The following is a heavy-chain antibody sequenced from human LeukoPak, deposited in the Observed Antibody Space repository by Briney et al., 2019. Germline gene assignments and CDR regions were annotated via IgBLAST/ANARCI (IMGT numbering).Heavy chain of an antibody. CDR1: GFTFSSYS. CDR2: ITGSAGST. J-gene: IGHJ4*02. V-gene: IGHV3-23*01. Sequence: GGSLRLSCAASGFTFSSYSMSWVRQAPGKGLEWVSGITGSAGSTHYADSVKGRFTISRDNTKNTLYLQMNSLRAEDTAIYYCAKSSYYDSSGYYREYYFDYWGQGTLVTVSS. CDR3: AKSSYYDSSGYYREYYFDY. D-gene: IGHD3-22*01.